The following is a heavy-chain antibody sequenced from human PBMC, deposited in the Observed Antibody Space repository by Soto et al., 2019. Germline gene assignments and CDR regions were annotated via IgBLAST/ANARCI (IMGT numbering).Heavy chain of an antibody. V-gene: IGHV4-59*01. Sequence: SETLSLTCTVSGGSISSYYWSWIRQPPGKGLEWIGYFFYSGSTNYNPSLKSRVTISVDTSKNQFSLKLNSVTAADTAVYYCARERPDGARLDPWGQGTLVTVSS. J-gene: IGHJ5*02. D-gene: IGHD6-6*01. CDR1: GGSISSYY. CDR3: ARERPDGARLDP. CDR2: FFYSGST.